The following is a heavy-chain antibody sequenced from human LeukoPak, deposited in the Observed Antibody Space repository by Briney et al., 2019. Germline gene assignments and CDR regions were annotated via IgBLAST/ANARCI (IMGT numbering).Heavy chain of an antibody. V-gene: IGHV3-30-3*01. Sequence: GGSLRLSCAGSGFTFSSYAMHWVRQAPGKGLEWVAVISYDGSNKYYADSVKGRFTISRDNSKNTLYLQMNSLRAEDTAVYYCARDSRSGSYFPPNWFDPWGQGTLVTVSS. CDR3: ARDSRSGSYFPPNWFDP. CDR1: GFTFSSYA. CDR2: ISYDGSNK. D-gene: IGHD1-26*01. J-gene: IGHJ5*02.